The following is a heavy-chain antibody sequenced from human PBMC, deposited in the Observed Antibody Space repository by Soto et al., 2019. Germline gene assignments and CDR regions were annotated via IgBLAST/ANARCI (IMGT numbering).Heavy chain of an antibody. CDR3: AKLLHNSYYNVMDV. J-gene: IGHJ6*02. Sequence: EVQLLESGGDLVQPGGSLRLVCAASGFTFSNSGMRWVRQAPGQGLEWVSSIGPRGNTYYSDAVNGRFTISRDISKNTLFLQMDSLRAEDTATYYCAKLLHNSYYNVMDVWGQGTTVPVSS. D-gene: IGHD4-4*01. V-gene: IGHV3-23*01. CDR1: GFTFSNSG. CDR2: IGPRGNT.